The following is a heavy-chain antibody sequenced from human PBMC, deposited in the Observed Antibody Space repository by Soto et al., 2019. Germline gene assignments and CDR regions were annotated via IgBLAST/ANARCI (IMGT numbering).Heavy chain of an antibody. J-gene: IGHJ6*02. D-gene: IGHD6-13*01. CDR2: IYYSGST. CDR3: ASQQLVHYYYGMDV. V-gene: IGHV4-39*01. Sequence: SETLSLTCTVCRGSISSSSYYWGWIRQPPGKGLEWIGSIYYSGSTYYNPSLKSRVTISVDTSKNQFSLKLSSVTAADTAVYYCASQQLVHYYYGMDVWGQGTTVT. CDR1: RGSISSSSYY.